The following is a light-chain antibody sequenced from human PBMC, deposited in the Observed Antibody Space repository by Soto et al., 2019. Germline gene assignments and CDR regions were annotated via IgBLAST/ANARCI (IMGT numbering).Light chain of an antibody. CDR2: KAS. J-gene: IGKJ1*01. CDR1: QSISSW. V-gene: IGKV1-5*03. Sequence: DIQMTQSPSTLSASVGDRVTITCRASQSISSWLAWYQQKPGKAPNLLIYKASSLKSGVPSRFSGSGSGTELTLTISSLQPDDFATYYCQQYSSYSWTFGQGTKVEIK. CDR3: QQYSSYSWT.